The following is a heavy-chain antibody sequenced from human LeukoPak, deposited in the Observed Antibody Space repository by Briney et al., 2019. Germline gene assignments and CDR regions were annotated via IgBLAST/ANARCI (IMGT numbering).Heavy chain of an antibody. D-gene: IGHD7-27*01. CDR1: GYTFTGYY. CDR2: INPSGGST. CDR3: AREWSNWASPVGYYYYGMDV. V-gene: IGHV1-46*01. Sequence: GASVKVSCKASGYTFTGYYMHWVRQAPGQGLEWMGWINPSGGSTSYAQKFQGRVTMTRDTSTSTVYMELSSLRSEDTAVYYCAREWSNWASPVGYYYYGMDVWGQGTTVTVFS. J-gene: IGHJ6*02.